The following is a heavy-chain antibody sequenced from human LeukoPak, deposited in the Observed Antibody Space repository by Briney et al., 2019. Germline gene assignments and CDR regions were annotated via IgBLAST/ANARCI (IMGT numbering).Heavy chain of an antibody. CDR2: ITSDGRST. CDR3: ARGIIPADYYFDY. V-gene: IGHV3-74*01. J-gene: IGHJ4*02. CDR1: GFTFSTYW. Sequence: GGSLRLSCAASGFTFSTYWMHWVRHAPGKGLVWVARITSDGRSTSYAGSVKGRFTISRDNAKNTLYLQMNSLRAEDTAVYYCARGIIPADYYFDYWGQGTLVTVSS. D-gene: IGHD2-2*01.